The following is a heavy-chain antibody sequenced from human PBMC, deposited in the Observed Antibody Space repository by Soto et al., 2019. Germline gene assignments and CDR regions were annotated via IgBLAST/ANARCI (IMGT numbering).Heavy chain of an antibody. CDR1: GYTFTSYG. V-gene: IGHV1-18*01. Sequence: QVQLVQSGAEVKKPGASVKVSCKASGYTFTSYGISWVRQAPGQGLEWMGWISAYNGNTNYAQKLQGRITMTTDTSTSTGYMELRSLKSDDTAVYYCARDVGYCSSTSCYASGYYYYGMDVWGQGTTVTVSS. J-gene: IGHJ6*02. CDR3: ARDVGYCSSTSCYASGYYYYGMDV. CDR2: ISAYNGNT. D-gene: IGHD2-2*01.